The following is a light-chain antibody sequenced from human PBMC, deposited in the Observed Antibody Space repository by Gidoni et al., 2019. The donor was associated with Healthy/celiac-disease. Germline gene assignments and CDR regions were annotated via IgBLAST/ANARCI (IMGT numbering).Light chain of an antibody. J-gene: IGKJ1*01. CDR1: QTVSSN. Sequence: EIVMTQSQATLSVSPGERATISCRASQTVSSNLAWYQQKPGQAPRLLIYGASTRATGIPARFSGSGSGTEFTLTISSLQSEDFAVYYCQQYNNWPPWTFGQGTKVE. CDR3: QQYNNWPPWT. V-gene: IGKV3-15*01. CDR2: GAS.